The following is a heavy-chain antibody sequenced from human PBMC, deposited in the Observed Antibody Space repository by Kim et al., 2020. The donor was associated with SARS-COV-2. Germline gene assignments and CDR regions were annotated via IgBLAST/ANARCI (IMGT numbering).Heavy chain of an antibody. J-gene: IGHJ6*02. Sequence: GGSLRLSCAASGFTFSSYWMSWVRQAPGKGLEWVANIKQDGSEKYYVDSVKGRFTISRDNAKNSLYLQMNSLRAEDTAVYYCARVAPITMARGVIPYYYYGMDVWGQGTTVTVSS. CDR1: GFTFSSYW. CDR2: IKQDGSEK. CDR3: ARVAPITMARGVIPYYYYGMDV. D-gene: IGHD3-10*01. V-gene: IGHV3-7*03.